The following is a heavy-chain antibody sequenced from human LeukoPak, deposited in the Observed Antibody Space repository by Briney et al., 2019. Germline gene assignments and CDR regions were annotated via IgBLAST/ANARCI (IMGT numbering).Heavy chain of an antibody. CDR1: GGSISGYH. D-gene: IGHD6-19*01. CDR3: ARVRLSSGWYREASDI. V-gene: IGHV4-59*01. Sequence: SETLSLTCTVSGGSISGYHWSWIRQPPGKGLEWIGYIYYSGSTNYIYDSGSTNYNPSLKSPVIISLDTSKNQFSLKLSSVTAADTAVYYCARVRLSSGWYREASDIWGQGTMVTVSS. CDR2: IYYSGSTNYIYDSGST. J-gene: IGHJ3*02.